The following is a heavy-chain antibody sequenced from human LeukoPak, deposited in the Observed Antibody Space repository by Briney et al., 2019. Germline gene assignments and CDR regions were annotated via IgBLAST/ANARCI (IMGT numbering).Heavy chain of an antibody. J-gene: IGHJ4*02. Sequence: ASVTVSCKASGYTFTNYGISWVRQAPGQGLEWMGWISAYNGNTNYAHQLQGRVTMTTDASTRTAYMELSSLRSEDTAVYYCATDLYSSSSVGDYWGQGTLVTVSS. CDR1: GYTFTNYG. CDR3: ATDLYSSSSVGDY. V-gene: IGHV1-18*01. D-gene: IGHD6-13*01. CDR2: ISAYNGNT.